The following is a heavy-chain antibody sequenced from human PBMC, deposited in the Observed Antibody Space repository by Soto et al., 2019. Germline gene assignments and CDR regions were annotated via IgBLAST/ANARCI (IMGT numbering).Heavy chain of an antibody. CDR1: GGTFSSYA. Sequence: SVKVSCKASGGTFSSYAISWVRQAPGQGLERMGGIIPIFGTANYAQKFQGRVTITADESTSTAYMELSSLRSEDTAVYYCARDLAGSMIVVVPDVWDAFGIWGQGTMVTVSS. J-gene: IGHJ3*02. CDR3: ARDLAGSMIVVVPDVWDAFGI. D-gene: IGHD3-22*01. V-gene: IGHV1-69*13. CDR2: IIPIFGTA.